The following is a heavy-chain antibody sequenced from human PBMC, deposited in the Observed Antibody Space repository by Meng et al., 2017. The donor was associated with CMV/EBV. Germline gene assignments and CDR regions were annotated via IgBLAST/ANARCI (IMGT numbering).Heavy chain of an antibody. CDR3: ARDSGYDFSGLDY. D-gene: IGHD5-12*01. J-gene: IGHJ4*02. CDR1: GFTFSSFE. Sequence: GESLKISCAASGFTFSSFEMNWVRQAPGKGLEWTSYISAGGDTIYYADSVKGRFTISRDNAKKSLYLQMNSLRAEDTAVYYCARDSGYDFSGLDYWGQGTLVTVSS. V-gene: IGHV3-48*03. CDR2: ISAGGDTI.